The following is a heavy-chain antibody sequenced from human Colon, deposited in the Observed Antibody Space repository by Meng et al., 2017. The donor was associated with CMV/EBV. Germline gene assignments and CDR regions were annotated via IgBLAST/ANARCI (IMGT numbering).Heavy chain of an antibody. D-gene: IGHD5-18*01. V-gene: IGHV3-23*01. CDR3: AKSLVDTAMDLDE. Sequence: GSLKISCAASGFTFSSFAMTWVRQAPGKGLEWVSTIDSSDRTYYADSVKGRFTISRDNSMNTLHLQMNSLRAEDTAVYYCAKSLVDTAMDLDEWGQETLVTVSS. J-gene: IGHJ4*02. CDR1: GFTFSSFA. CDR2: IDSSDRT.